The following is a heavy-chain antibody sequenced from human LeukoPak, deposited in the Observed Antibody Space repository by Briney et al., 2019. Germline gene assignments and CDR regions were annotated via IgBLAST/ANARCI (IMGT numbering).Heavy chain of an antibody. CDR3: AKDGGEYYDILTGYYPRLYYMDV. V-gene: IGHV3-23*01. J-gene: IGHJ6*03. CDR1: GFTFSSYA. Sequence: PGGSLRLSCAASGFTFSSYAMSWVRQAPGKGLQWVSAISGSGSNLYYADSVKGRFTISRDNAKNSLYLQMNSLRAEDTAVYYCAKDGGEYYDILTGYYPRLYYMDVWGKGTTVTISS. D-gene: IGHD3-9*01. CDR2: ISGSGSNL.